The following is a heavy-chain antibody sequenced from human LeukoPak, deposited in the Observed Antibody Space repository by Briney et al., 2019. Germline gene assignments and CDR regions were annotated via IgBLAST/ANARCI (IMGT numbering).Heavy chain of an antibody. CDR1: GFTFDDYA. J-gene: IGHJ5*01. D-gene: IGHD3-3*01. CDR2: ISWNSGSI. V-gene: IGHV3-9*01. CDR3: AKSFGVVPTVNWFDS. Sequence: GGSLRLSCAASGFTFDDYAMHWVRQAPGKGLEWVSGISWNSGSIGYADSVKGRFTISRDNAKNSLYLQMNSLRAEDTALYYCAKSFGVVPTVNWFDSWGQGTLVTVSS.